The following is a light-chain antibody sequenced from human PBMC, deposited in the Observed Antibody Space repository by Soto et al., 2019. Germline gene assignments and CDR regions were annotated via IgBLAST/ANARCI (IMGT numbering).Light chain of an antibody. J-gene: IGKJ5*01. CDR3: LQYNNWPPLT. Sequence: EIVMTQSPATLSLSPGEGATLSCSASQNVKTNLDWYQHKPGQAPRLLIYAASTRATGVPDRFSGSGSGTEFTLTITSLQSEDFAVYYCLQYNNWPPLTFGQGTRLEIK. V-gene: IGKV3-15*01. CDR1: QNVKTN. CDR2: AAS.